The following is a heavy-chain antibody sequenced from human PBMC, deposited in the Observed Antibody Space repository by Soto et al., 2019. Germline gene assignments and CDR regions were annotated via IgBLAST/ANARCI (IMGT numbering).Heavy chain of an antibody. V-gene: IGHV1-69*13. J-gene: IGHJ6*02. CDR3: ARWDSSSWYHDYYYYYGMDV. CDR2: IIPIFGTA. Sequence: SVKVSCKASGGTFSSYAISWVRQAPGQGLEWMGGIIPIFGTANYAQKFQGRVTITADESTSTAYMELSSLRSEGTAVYYCARWDSSSWYHDYYYYYGMDVWGQGTTVTVSS. D-gene: IGHD6-13*01. CDR1: GGTFSSYA.